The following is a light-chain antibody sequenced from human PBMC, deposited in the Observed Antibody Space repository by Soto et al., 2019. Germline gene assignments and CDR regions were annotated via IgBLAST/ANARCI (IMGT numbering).Light chain of an antibody. Sequence: EIVLTQSPGTLSLSPGETATLSCRASQSVSHLAWYQQKPGQAPRLLVYAASSRSTGIPDRFSGGGSGTAFTLAISRLEPEDFAVYDCQEYGGSPLYTDGQGTRVEIK. V-gene: IGKV3-20*01. J-gene: IGKJ2*01. CDR2: AAS. CDR3: QEYGGSPLYT. CDR1: QSVSH.